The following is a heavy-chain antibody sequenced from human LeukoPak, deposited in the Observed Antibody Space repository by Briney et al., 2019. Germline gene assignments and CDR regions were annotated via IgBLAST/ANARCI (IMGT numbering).Heavy chain of an antibody. V-gene: IGHV3-30*02. CDR3: AKGGIAAAPYYFDY. D-gene: IGHD6-13*01. CDR2: IRYDGSNK. J-gene: IGHJ4*02. Sequence: PGGSLRLSCAASGFTFSSYGMHWVRQAPGKGLEWMAFIRYDGSNKYYADSVKGRLTISRDNSKNTLYLQMNSLRAEDTAVYYCAKGGIAAAPYYFDYWGQGTLVTVST. CDR1: GFTFSSYG.